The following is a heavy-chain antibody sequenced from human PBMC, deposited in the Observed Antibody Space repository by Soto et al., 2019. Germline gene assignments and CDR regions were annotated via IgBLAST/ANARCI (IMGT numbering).Heavy chain of an antibody. J-gene: IGHJ6*02. CDR2: INHSGST. V-gene: IGHV4-34*01. D-gene: IGHD3-16*01. CDR3: VGALTYEVPYYYYGMDV. CDR1: GGSFSGYY. Sequence: PSETLSLTCAVYGGSFSGYYWSWIRQPPGKGLEWIGEINHSGSTNYNPSLKSRVTISVDTSKNQFSLKLSSVTAADTAVYYCVGALTYEVPYYYYGMDVWGQGTTVTVSS.